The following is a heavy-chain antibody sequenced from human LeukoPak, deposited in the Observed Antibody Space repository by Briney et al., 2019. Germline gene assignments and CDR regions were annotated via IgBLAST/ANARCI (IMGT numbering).Heavy chain of an antibody. Sequence: PGGSLRLSWAASGFTFSTYSMNWVRQAPGKGLEWVSVILSGGITYYADSVKGRFTISRDNSKNTLYLQMNSLRAEDTAVYYCARDPYSSGYFDPWGQGTLVTVSS. CDR3: ARDPYSSGYFDP. J-gene: IGHJ5*02. CDR2: ILSGGIT. V-gene: IGHV3-53*01. D-gene: IGHD6-19*01. CDR1: GFTFSTYS.